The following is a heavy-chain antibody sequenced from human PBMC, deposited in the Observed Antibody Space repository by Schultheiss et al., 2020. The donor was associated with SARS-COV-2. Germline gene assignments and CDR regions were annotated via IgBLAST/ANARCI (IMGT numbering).Heavy chain of an antibody. CDR1: GGSISSGGYY. CDR2: INHSGST. Sequence: SQTLSLTCTVSGGSISSGGYYWSWIRQPPGKGLEWIGEINHSGSTSYNPSLKSRVTISVDTSKNQFSLKLSSVTAADTAVYYCARGRRRCSFDYWGQGTLVTVAS. J-gene: IGHJ4*02. CDR3: ARGRRRCSFDY. D-gene: IGHD3-10*02. V-gene: IGHV4-39*07.